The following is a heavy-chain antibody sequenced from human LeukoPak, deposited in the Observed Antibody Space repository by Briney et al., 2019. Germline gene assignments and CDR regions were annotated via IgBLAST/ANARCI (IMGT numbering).Heavy chain of an antibody. V-gene: IGHV1-2*02. CDR2: IIPNSGGT. CDR1: GYTFTGYY. Sequence: GASVKVSCKASGYTFTGYYMHWVRQAPGQGLEWMGWIIPNSGGTNYAQKFQGRVTMTRDTYISTDYMELSRLRSDDTAVYYCARDFGDGVVVPAGINAFDIWGQGTMVTVSS. CDR3: ARDFGDGVVVPAGINAFDI. J-gene: IGHJ3*02. D-gene: IGHD2-2*02.